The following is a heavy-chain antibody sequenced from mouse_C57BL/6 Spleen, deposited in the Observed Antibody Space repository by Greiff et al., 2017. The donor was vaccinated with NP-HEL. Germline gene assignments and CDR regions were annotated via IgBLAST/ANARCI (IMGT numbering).Heavy chain of an antibody. CDR1: GYTFTSYD. V-gene: IGHV1-85*01. CDR3: ARSGYGYDGVFAY. CDR2: IYPRDGST. D-gene: IGHD2-2*01. J-gene: IGHJ3*01. Sequence: VQLQQSGPELVKPGASVKLSCKASGYTFTSYDINWVKQRPGQGLEWIGWIYPRDGSTKYNEKFKGKATLTVDTSSSTAYMELHSLTSEDSAVYFCARSGYGYDGVFAYWGQGTLVTVSA.